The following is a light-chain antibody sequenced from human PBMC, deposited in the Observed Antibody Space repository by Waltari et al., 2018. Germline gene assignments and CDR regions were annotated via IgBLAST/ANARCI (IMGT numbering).Light chain of an antibody. V-gene: IGKV3-20*01. CDR3: QRYGGSPPST. J-gene: IGKJ1*01. CDR2: DAS. Sequence: EIVLTQSPGTLSLSPGARPTLSCRASQRVNSNYLAWYQHKPGQAPRLLINDASRRATGIPDRFSGSGSGTDFTLTISRLEPEDFAVYYCQRYGGSPPSTFGQGTKVEIK. CDR1: QRVNSNY.